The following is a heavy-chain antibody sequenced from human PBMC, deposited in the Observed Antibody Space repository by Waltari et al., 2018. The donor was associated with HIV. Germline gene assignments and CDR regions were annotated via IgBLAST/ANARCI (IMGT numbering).Heavy chain of an antibody. J-gene: IGHJ4*02. D-gene: IGHD3-22*01. CDR2: ISYGGRNK. CDR1: GFTFSPFA. CDR3: ARDGHFYDSRPLDH. V-gene: IGHV3-30*04. Sequence: QVQLVKSGGGVVQPGGSLRLSCVASGFTFSPFAFHWVRQAPGKGLEWVALISYGGRNKVYADSVKGRFTISRDNSKNTLYLQMNSLRAEDTAVYYCARDGHFYDSRPLDHWGQGTLVTVSS.